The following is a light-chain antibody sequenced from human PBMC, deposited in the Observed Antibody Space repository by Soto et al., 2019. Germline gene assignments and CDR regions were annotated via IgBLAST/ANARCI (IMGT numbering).Light chain of an antibody. CDR1: QHASQT. J-gene: IGKJ1*01. CDR3: QQYGTSPRT. Sequence: EFVLPQSPGTLSLSPEARATLSCRASQHASQTLAWYQHKPGQAPRLLIYGASSRATGIPDRFSGSGSGTDFTLTIVRLEPEDFAVYYCQQYGTSPRTFGQGTKVDIK. V-gene: IGKV3-20*01. CDR2: GAS.